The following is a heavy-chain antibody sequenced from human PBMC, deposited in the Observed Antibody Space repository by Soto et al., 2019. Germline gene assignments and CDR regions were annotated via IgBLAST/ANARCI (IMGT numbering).Heavy chain of an antibody. CDR1: GYTFTSYY. Sequence: ASVKVSCKASGYTFTSYYMHWVRQAPGQGLEWMGIINPSGGSTSYAQKFQGRVTMTSDTSTSTVYMELSSLRSEDTAVYYCAKGVAARPYYYYGMDVWGQGTTVTVSS. V-gene: IGHV1-46*01. D-gene: IGHD6-6*01. CDR3: AKGVAARPYYYYGMDV. CDR2: INPSGGST. J-gene: IGHJ6*02.